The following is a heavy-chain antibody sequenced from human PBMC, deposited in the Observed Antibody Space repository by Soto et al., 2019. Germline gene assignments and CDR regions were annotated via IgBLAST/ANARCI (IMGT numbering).Heavy chain of an antibody. CDR2: TWYDGNNK. Sequence: QVQLVESGGGVVQPGRSLRLTCAASGYTFRSYGMHWVRQAPGKGLEWVAVTWYDGNNKNYADSVEGRFTISRDNSQNTLYLQMNSLRAEDTAVYYCARDRSGYDQTPDYWGQETLVTVSS. D-gene: IGHD5-12*01. V-gene: IGHV3-33*01. J-gene: IGHJ4*02. CDR3: ARDRSGYDQTPDY. CDR1: GYTFRSYG.